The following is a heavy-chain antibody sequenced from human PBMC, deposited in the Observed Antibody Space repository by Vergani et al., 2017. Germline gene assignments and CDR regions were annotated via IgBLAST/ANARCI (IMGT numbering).Heavy chain of an antibody. CDR3: ARDEIAVAGTRGFDY. CDR2: IYYSGST. Sequence: QLQLQESGPGLVKPSETLSLTCTVSGGSISSSSYYWGWIRQPPGKGLEWIGSIYYSGSTYYNPSLKSRVTISVDTSKNQFSLKLSSGTAADTAVYYCARDEIAVAGTRGFDYWGQGTLVTVSS. CDR1: GGSISSSSYY. V-gene: IGHV4-39*07. D-gene: IGHD6-19*01. J-gene: IGHJ4*02.